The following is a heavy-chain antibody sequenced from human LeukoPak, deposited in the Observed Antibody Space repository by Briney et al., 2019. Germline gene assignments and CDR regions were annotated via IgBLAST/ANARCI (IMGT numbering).Heavy chain of an antibody. J-gene: IGHJ4*02. Sequence: PGGSLRLSCAASGFAFSSYAMSWVRQAPGKGLEWVSAISGSGGSTYYADSVKGRFTISRDNSKNTLYLQMNSLRAEDTAVYYCAKDISGGDCPDYWGQGTLVTVSS. CDR2: ISGSGGST. V-gene: IGHV3-23*01. CDR3: AKDISGGDCPDY. D-gene: IGHD2-21*02. CDR1: GFAFSSYA.